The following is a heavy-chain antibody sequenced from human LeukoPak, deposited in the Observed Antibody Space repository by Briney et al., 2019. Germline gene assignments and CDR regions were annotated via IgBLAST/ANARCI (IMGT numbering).Heavy chain of an antibody. CDR2: ISYDGSNK. CDR1: GFTFSSYA. CDR3: CDGMDV. J-gene: IGHJ6*02. V-gene: IGHV3-30-3*01. Sequence: GRSLRLSCAASGFTFSSYAMHWVRQAPGKGLEWVAVISYDGSNKYYADSVKGRFTISRDNSKNTLYLQMNSLRSEDTATYYCCDGMDVWGQGTTVAVSS.